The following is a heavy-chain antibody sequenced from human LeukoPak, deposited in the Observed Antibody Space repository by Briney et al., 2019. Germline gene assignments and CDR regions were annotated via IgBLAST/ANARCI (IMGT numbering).Heavy chain of an antibody. D-gene: IGHD3-10*01. CDR2: IYSSGST. CDR1: GGSIRSSPHY. J-gene: IGHJ4*02. V-gene: IGHV4-39*07. CDR3: ARGVYGSGDY. Sequence: PSETLSLTCTVSGGSIRSSPHYWGWIRQPPGKGLEWIGRIYSSGSTNYNPSLKSRVTMSVDTSKNQFSLKLTSVTAADTAVYYCARGVYGSGDYWGQGTLVTVSS.